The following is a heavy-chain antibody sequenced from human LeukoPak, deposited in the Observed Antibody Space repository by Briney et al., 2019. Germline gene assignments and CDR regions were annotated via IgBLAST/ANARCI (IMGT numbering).Heavy chain of an antibody. D-gene: IGHD3-3*01. CDR3: AKDPRITIFGVVG. CDR2: ISSSGRSI. J-gene: IGHJ4*02. Sequence: PGGSLRLSCAASGFTFSDYYMSWIRQAPGKGLEWVSYISSSGRSIYYADSVKGRFTISRDNSKNTLYLQMNSLRAEDTAVYYCAKDPRITIFGVVGWGQGTLVTVSS. V-gene: IGHV3-11*01. CDR1: GFTFSDYY.